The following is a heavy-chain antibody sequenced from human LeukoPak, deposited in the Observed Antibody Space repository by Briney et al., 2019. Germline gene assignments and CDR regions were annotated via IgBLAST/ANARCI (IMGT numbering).Heavy chain of an antibody. D-gene: IGHD2-2*01. Sequence: GGSLRLSCAASGFTFSSYAMSWVRQAPGKGLEWVSAISGSGGSTYYADSVKGRFTIPRDNSKNTLYLQMNSLRAEDTAVYYCAKWSDIVVVPAARPLDYWGQGTLVTVSS. J-gene: IGHJ4*02. V-gene: IGHV3-23*01. CDR1: GFTFSSYA. CDR2: ISGSGGST. CDR3: AKWSDIVVVPAARPLDY.